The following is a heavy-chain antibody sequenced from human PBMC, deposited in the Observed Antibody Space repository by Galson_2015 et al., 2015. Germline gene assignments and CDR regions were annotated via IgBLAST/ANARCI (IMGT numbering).Heavy chain of an antibody. V-gene: IGHV1-69*13. CDR2: IIRIFGTA. D-gene: IGHD6-13*01. CDR3: ARLDPAAAGPSLDWNDS. J-gene: IGHJ4*02. CDR1: GVTFSSYA. Sequence: SVKVSCKASGVTFSSYAISWVRQAPGQGLEWMGGIIRIFGTANYAQKLQGRVTITADESTSTAYMELNSLRSEDTAVYYCARLDPAAAGPSLDWNDSWGQGTLVTVSS.